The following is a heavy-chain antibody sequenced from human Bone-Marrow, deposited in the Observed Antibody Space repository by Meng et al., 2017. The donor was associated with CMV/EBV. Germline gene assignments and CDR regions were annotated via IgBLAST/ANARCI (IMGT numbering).Heavy chain of an antibody. CDR2: ISAGSGST. CDR3: ARDEQSIFGRRGAFDI. CDR1: GFTFTSYA. D-gene: IGHD3-3*01. Sequence: GESLKISCAASGFTFTSYAMSWVRQSPGKGLERVSSISAGSGSTYYADSVKGRFTLSRDNSKNTLYLQMNSLRAEDTALYYCARDEQSIFGRRGAFDIWGQGTMVTVSS. J-gene: IGHJ3*02. V-gene: IGHV3-23*01.